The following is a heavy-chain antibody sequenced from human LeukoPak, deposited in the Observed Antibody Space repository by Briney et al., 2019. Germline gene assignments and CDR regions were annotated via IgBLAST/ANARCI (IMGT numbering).Heavy chain of an antibody. Sequence: ASVKVSCKASGYTFTGYYMHWVRQAPGQGLEWMGWINPNSGGTNYAQKFQGRVTMTRDTSISTAYMELSRLRSDDAAVYYCARGASSGWSPAYWGQGTLVTVSS. D-gene: IGHD6-19*01. CDR3: ARGASSGWSPAY. CDR1: GYTFTGYY. V-gene: IGHV1-2*02. CDR2: INPNSGGT. J-gene: IGHJ4*02.